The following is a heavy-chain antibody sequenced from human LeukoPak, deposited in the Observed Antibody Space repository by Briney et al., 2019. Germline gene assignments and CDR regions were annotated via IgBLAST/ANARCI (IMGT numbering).Heavy chain of an antibody. Sequence: GGSLRLSCAASGFTFSSYWMSWVRQAPGKGLEWVANIKQDGSEKYYVDSVKGRFTISKDNAKNSLYLQMNSLRAEDTAVYYCPGSIAAAGSEYGGQGTLVTVSS. V-gene: IGHV3-7*01. CDR3: PGSIAAAGSEY. J-gene: IGHJ4*02. D-gene: IGHD6-13*01. CDR2: IKQDGSEK. CDR1: GFTFSSYW.